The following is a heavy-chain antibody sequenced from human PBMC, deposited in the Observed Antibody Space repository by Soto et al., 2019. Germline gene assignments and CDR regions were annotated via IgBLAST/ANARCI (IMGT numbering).Heavy chain of an antibody. CDR1: GISTSFYC. CDR2: IKKDGTEK. V-gene: IGHV3-7*01. Sequence: SLRLSCAASGISTSFYCMGWVRQAPGRGLEWVASIKKDGTEKYYMDSLKGRFTISRDNALNSLYLQMNSLRAEDTAVYFCVTGYHSDYWGQGTLVTVSS. CDR3: VTGYHSDY. J-gene: IGHJ4*02. D-gene: IGHD5-18*01.